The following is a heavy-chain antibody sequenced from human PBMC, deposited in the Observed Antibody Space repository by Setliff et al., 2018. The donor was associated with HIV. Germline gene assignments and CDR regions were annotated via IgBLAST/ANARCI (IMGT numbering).Heavy chain of an antibody. CDR2: IYLYGNT. Sequence: PSETLSLTCTVSGDSIRNSYYWGWIRQPPGKGLEWVGTIYLYGNTYHNPSLKRRLSMSIDPPNNRFSLQLSSVTAADTAVYYCARGRGDIVLLVYTYPPDYWGQGKLVTVSS. V-gene: IGHV4-38-2*02. CDR3: ARGRGDIVLLVYTYPPDY. D-gene: IGHD2-8*02. J-gene: IGHJ4*02. CDR1: GDSIRNSYY.